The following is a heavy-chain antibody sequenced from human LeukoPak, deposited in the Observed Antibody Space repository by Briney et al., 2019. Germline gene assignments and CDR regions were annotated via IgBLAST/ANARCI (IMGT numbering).Heavy chain of an antibody. V-gene: IGHV4-59*06. D-gene: IGHD2-15*01. CDR2: IYYSGST. Sequence: RSSETLSLTCTVSGGSISSYYWSWIRQPPGKGLEWIGYIYYSGSTYYNPSLKSRVTISVDTSKNQFSLKLSSVTAADTAVYYCARAEGYCSGGSCYPAAPFDYWGQGTLVTVSS. J-gene: IGHJ4*02. CDR1: GGSISSYY. CDR3: ARAEGYCSGGSCYPAAPFDY.